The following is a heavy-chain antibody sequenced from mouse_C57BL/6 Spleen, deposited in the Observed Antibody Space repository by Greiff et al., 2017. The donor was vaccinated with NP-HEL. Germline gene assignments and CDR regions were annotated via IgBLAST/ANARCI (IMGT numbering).Heavy chain of an antibody. Sequence: QVQLKESGAELARPGASVKLSCKASGYTFTSYGISWVKQRTGQGLEWIGEIYPRSGNTYYNATFKGTATLTADKAASTADMELRSLTSEDSAVYFCAREGPGTSFDVWGTGTTVTVSS. D-gene: IGHD4-1*01. CDR2: IYPRSGNT. CDR1: GYTFTSYG. CDR3: AREGPGTSFDV. V-gene: IGHV1-81*01. J-gene: IGHJ1*03.